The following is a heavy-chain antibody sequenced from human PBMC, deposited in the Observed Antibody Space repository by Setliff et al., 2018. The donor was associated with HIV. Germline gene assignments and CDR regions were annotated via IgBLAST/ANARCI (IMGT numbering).Heavy chain of an antibody. CDR3: ASGGWSTYYYYGMDV. Sequence: GGSLRLSCAASGFTFSSYWMHWVRQAPGKGLVWVSRINNDGSSTFYADSVKGRFTISRDNAKNTLYLQMNSLRAEDTAVYYCASGGWSTYYYYGMDVWGQGTTVTVSS. V-gene: IGHV3-74*01. D-gene: IGHD6-19*01. J-gene: IGHJ6*02. CDR2: INNDGSST. CDR1: GFTFSSYW.